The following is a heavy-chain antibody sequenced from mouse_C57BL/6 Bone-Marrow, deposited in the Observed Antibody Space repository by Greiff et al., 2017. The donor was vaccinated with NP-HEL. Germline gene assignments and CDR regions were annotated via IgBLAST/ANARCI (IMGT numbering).Heavy chain of an antibody. CDR3: SRWGYGSSYSFYYFYY. D-gene: IGHD1-1*01. CDR2: ISYSGST. CDR1: GYSITSDY. J-gene: IGHJ2*01. Sequence: VQLKESGPGLAKPSQPLSLTCSVTGYSITSDYWNWIRKFPGNKLEYMGYISYSGSTYYNPSLKSRISITRDTSKNQYYLQLNSVTTEDTATYYCSRWGYGSSYSFYYFYYWGQGTTLTVAS. V-gene: IGHV3-8*01.